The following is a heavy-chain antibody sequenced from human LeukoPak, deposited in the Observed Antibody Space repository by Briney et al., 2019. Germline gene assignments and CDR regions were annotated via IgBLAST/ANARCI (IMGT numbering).Heavy chain of an antibody. CDR2: IYYSGST. CDR3: ASYGYNYYDSSGYSYEGYFQH. V-gene: IGHV4-39*07. CDR1: GGSISSSSYY. D-gene: IGHD3-22*01. J-gene: IGHJ1*01. Sequence: SETLSLTCTVSGGSISSSSYYWGWIRQPPGKGLEWIGSIYYSGSTYYNPSLKSRVTISVDTSKNQFSLKLSSVTAADTAVYYCASYGYNYYDSSGYSYEGYFQHWGQGTLVTVSS.